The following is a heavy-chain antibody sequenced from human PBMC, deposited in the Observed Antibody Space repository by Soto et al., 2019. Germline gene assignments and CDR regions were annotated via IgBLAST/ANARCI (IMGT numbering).Heavy chain of an antibody. J-gene: IGHJ6*02. CDR1: GYTFTTYG. Sequence: VPLVQAGGEVQKPGASVKVSCKASGYTFTTYGITWLRQGPGQGPEWMGWISTYNGDTNYAQKLQGRVTMTTDTSTSTAYMELRTLRSDDTAVYYCARSRLPYYYGLDVWGQGTTVTVSS. CDR2: ISTYNGDT. V-gene: IGHV1-18*01. CDR3: ARSRLPYYYGLDV. D-gene: IGHD2-15*01.